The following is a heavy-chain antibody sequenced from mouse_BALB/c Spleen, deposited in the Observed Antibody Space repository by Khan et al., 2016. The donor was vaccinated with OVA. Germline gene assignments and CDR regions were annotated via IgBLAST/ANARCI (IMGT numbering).Heavy chain of an antibody. V-gene: IGHV14-3*02. D-gene: IGHD1-2*01. Sequence: VRLQQSGAEFVKPGASVKLSCTASGFNIKDTYGHWVKQRPEQGLEWIGRIDPANGKTNYDPKFQGKATLTADTSPNTAYLHLSSLTSEDTVVYFCAHSLLLYAMDYWGQGTSVTVSS. J-gene: IGHJ4*01. CDR1: GFNIKDTY. CDR3: AHSLLLYAMDY. CDR2: IDPANGKT.